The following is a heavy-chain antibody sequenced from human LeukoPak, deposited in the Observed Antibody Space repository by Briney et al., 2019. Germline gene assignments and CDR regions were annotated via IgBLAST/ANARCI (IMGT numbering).Heavy chain of an antibody. CDR1: GYTFTSYT. J-gene: IGHJ4*02. CDR3: AKGQAIFDF. D-gene: IGHD3-3*01. Sequence: ASVKVSCKASGYTFTSYTFTWVRQAPGQGLEWMGWISAYNGNTNYAQKLQGRVTMTTDTSTSTAYMELRSLRSGDTAVYYCAKGQAIFDFWGQGTLVTVSS. CDR2: ISAYNGNT. V-gene: IGHV1-18*01.